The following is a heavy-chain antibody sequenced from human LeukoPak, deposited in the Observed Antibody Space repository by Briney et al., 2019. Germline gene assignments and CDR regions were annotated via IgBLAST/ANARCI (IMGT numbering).Heavy chain of an antibody. Sequence: GGSLRLSCPASGFTFGDYAMSWVRQDPGKGREWVGFFRSKAIDGTTEYAASVKGRFTISRDDSKSIAYLQMNSLKTEDTAVYYCTRDPYSLYCSSTSCSSGNWFDPWGQGTLVTVSS. CDR1: GFTFGDYA. D-gene: IGHD2-2*01. J-gene: IGHJ5*02. CDR2: FRSKAIDGTT. V-gene: IGHV3-49*04. CDR3: TRDPYSLYCSSTSCSSGNWFDP.